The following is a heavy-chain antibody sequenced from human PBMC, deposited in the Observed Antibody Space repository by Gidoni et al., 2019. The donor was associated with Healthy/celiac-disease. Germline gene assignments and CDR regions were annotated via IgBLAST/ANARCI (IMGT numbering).Heavy chain of an antibody. CDR1: GFAFSIYR. D-gene: IGHD2-2*01. Sequence: QVQLVESGGGVVQHGRSLRLSCAASGFAFSIYRMHWVRQATGKGLVGVAVIWYDGSNKYYADSVKGRFTISRDNSKNTLYLQMNSLRAEDTAVYYCARDITYCSSTSCYFPRWFDPWGQGTLVTVSS. J-gene: IGHJ5*02. CDR3: ARDITYCSSTSCYFPRWFDP. V-gene: IGHV3-33*01. CDR2: IWYDGSNK.